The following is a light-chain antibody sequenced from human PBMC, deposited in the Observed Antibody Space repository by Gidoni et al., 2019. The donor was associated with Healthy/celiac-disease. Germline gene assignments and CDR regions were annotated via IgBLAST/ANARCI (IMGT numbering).Light chain of an antibody. CDR3: QQYYSYPRT. CDR1: QGISSY. CDR2: AAS. J-gene: IGKJ1*01. V-gene: IGKV1-8*01. Sequence: AIRMTQAPSSFSASTGDRAAITCRASQGISSYLAWYQQKPGKAPKLLIYAASTLQSGVPTRFSGSGSGTDFTLTISCLQSEDFATYYCQQYYSYPRTFGQXTKVEIK.